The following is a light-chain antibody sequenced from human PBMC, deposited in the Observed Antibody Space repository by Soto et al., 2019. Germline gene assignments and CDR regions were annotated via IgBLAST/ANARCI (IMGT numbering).Light chain of an antibody. CDR3: QQYKNWPPLT. CDR1: QSVASA. J-gene: IGKJ4*01. CDR2: AAS. Sequence: EIVMTQSPATLSVSPGETATLSCRASQSVASAVAWYQHKPGQAPRLLIVAASIRATGVPGRFIGGGYGTAFTLTISSVQSEDFSVDYCQQYKNWPPLTFGGGTTVEIK. V-gene: IGKV3-15*01.